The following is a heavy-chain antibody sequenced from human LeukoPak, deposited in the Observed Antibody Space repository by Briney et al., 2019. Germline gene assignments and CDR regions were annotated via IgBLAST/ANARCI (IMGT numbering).Heavy chain of an antibody. CDR3: ARVRLSSYYDFWSRPSGEADY. CDR1: GGSFSGYC. Sequence: PSETLSLTCAVYGGSFSGYCWSWIRQPPGKGLEWIGEINHSGSTNYNPSLKSRVTISVDTSKNQFSLKLSSVTAADTAVYYCARVRLSSYYDFWSRPSGEADYWGQGTLVTVSS. V-gene: IGHV4-34*01. D-gene: IGHD3-3*01. J-gene: IGHJ4*02. CDR2: INHSGST.